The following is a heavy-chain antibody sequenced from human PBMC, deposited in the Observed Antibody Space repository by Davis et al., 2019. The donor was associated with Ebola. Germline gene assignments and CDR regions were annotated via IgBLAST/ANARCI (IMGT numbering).Heavy chain of an antibody. CDR2: INHSGST. V-gene: IGHV4-34*01. J-gene: IGHJ4*02. D-gene: IGHD2-8*01. CDR3: ARLVTNLDY. Sequence: SETLSLTCAVYGGSFSGYYWSWIRQPPGKGLEWIGEINHSGSTYYNPSLKSRVTISVDTSKNQFSLKLSSVTAADTAVYYCARLVTNLDYWGQGTLVTVSS. CDR1: GGSFSGYY.